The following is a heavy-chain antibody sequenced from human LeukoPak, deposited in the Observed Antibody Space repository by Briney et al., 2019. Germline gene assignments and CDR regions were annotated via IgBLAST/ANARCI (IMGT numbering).Heavy chain of an antibody. V-gene: IGHV3-11*04. CDR1: GFTFSDYY. Sequence: GGSLRLSCAASGFTFSDYYMSWIRQAPGKGLEWISYVSSSGDTIFYEDSVKGRFTISRDNAKKSLYLQMNSLRAEDTAVYYCARVSRGKWELLGAHDYWGQGTLVTVSS. D-gene: IGHD1-26*01. CDR3: ARVSRGKWELLGAHDY. J-gene: IGHJ4*02. CDR2: VSSSGDTI.